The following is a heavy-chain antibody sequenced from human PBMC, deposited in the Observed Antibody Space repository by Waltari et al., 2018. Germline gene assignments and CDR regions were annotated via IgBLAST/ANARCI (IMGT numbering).Heavy chain of an antibody. V-gene: IGHV4-34*01. CDR3: SIVTPVPAAIWGGMDV. CDR2: INHSGST. Sequence: QVQLQQWGAGLLKPSETLSLTCAVYGGSFSGYYWSWIRQPPGKGLEWIGEINHSGSTNYNPSLKTRVTIAVDTSKNQFSLKLSSVTAADTAVYYCSIVTPVPAAIWGGMDVWGQGTTVTVSS. D-gene: IGHD2-2*02. CDR1: GGSFSGYY. J-gene: IGHJ6*02.